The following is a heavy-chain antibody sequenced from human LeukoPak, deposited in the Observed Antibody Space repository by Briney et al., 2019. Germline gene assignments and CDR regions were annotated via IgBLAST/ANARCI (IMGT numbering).Heavy chain of an antibody. D-gene: IGHD4-11*01. CDR3: VRGLTTVSEGYYYYYMDV. V-gene: IGHV1-69*13. CDR1: GGTFSSYA. CDR2: IIPIFGTA. Sequence: ASVKVSCKASGGTFSSYAISWVRQAPGQGLEWMGGIIPIFGTANYAQKFQGRITITADESTSTAYMELSSLRSEDTAVYYCVRGLTTVSEGYYYYYMDVWGKGTTVTVSS. J-gene: IGHJ6*03.